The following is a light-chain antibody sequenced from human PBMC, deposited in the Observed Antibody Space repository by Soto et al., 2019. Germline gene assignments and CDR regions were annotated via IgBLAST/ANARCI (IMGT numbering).Light chain of an antibody. CDR1: QSISTW. CDR2: KAS. CDR3: QQVNSYPIT. J-gene: IGKJ5*01. V-gene: IGKV1-5*03. Sequence: ASVGDRVTITCRASQSISTWLAWYQQKPGKAPKLLIYKASSLESGVPSRFSGSASGTEFTLTITSLQPEDFATYYCQQVNSYPITFGQGTRLEIK.